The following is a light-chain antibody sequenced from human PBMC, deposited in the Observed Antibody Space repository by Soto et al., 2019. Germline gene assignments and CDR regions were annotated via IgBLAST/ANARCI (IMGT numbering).Light chain of an antibody. V-gene: IGKV1-8*01. Sequence: ANRVNLSPCSISAYTGDRVTITCRASQGISSYLAWYQQKPGKAPKLLIYAASTLQSGVPSRFSGSGSGTDFTLTISCLQSEDFATYYCQQYYSYPLTFGGGTKVDI. CDR3: QQYYSYPLT. J-gene: IGKJ4*01. CDR2: AAS. CDR1: QGISSY.